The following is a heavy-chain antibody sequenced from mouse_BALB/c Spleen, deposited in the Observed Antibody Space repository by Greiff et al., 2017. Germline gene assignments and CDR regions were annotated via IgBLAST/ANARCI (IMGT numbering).Heavy chain of an antibody. CDR3: ARSRVRRDWYFDV. CDR1: GFNIKDTY. J-gene: IGHJ1*01. CDR2: LDPANGNT. D-gene: IGHD2-14*01. Sequence: VQLQQSGAELVKPGASVKLSCTASGFNIKDTYMHWVKQRPEQGLEWIGRLDPANGNTKYDPKFQGKATITADTSSNTAYLQLSSLTSEDTAVYYCARSRVRRDWYFDVWGAGTTVTVSS. V-gene: IGHV14-3*02.